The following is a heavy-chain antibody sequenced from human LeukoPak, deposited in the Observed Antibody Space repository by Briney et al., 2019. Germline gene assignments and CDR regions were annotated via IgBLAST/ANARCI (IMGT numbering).Heavy chain of an antibody. CDR1: GFTFGDYA. J-gene: IGHJ4*02. CDR3: TRVGDTAMEFDY. Sequence: GGSLRLSCTASGFTFGDYAMGWVRQAPGKGLEWVGFIKSKAYGGTTEYAASVKGRFTISRDDSKSIAYLQMNSLKTEDTAVYYCTRVGDTAMEFDYWGQGTLVTVSS. V-gene: IGHV3-49*04. CDR2: IKSKAYGGTT. D-gene: IGHD5-18*01.